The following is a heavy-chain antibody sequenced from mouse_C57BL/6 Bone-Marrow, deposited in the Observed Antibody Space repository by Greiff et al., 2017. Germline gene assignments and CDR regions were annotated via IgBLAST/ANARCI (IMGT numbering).Heavy chain of an antibody. CDR3: ARHEGDGYYVWFAY. D-gene: IGHD2-3*01. Sequence: EVKLVESGGDLVKPGGSLKLSCAASGFTFSSYGMSWVRQTPDKRLEWVATISSGGSYTYYPDSVKGRFTISRDNAKNTLYLQMSSLKSEDTAMYYCARHEGDGYYVWFAYWGQGTLVTVSA. J-gene: IGHJ3*01. CDR1: GFTFSSYG. V-gene: IGHV5-6*01. CDR2: ISSGGSYT.